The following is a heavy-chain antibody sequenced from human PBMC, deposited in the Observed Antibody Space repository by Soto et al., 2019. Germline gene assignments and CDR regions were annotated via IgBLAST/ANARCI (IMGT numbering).Heavy chain of an antibody. CDR2: IYYSGST. CDR1: CGSISSGEYY. J-gene: IGHJ5*02. D-gene: IGHD3-22*01. V-gene: IGHV4-30-4*02. Sequence: SETLSLTCTVSCGSISSGEYYWSWIRQPPGKGLEWIGYIYYSGSTYYNPSLKSRVTISVDTSKNQFSLKLSSVTAADTAVYYCAREGIEYYYDSGGYLNWFDPWGQGTLVTVSS. CDR3: AREGIEYYYDSGGYLNWFDP.